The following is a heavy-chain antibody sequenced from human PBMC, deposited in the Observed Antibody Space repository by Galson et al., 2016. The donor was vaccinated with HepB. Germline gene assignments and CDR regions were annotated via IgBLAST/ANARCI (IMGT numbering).Heavy chain of an antibody. D-gene: IGHD2/OR15-2a*01. CDR2: IWNDGKNK. V-gene: IGHV3-33*06. CDR1: GFTFSNYG. Sequence: SLRLSCAASGFTFSNYGIHWVRQAPGKGLEWVAVIWNDGKNKQYADSVKGRFTISRDNSRDTLFLLMTSLRAEDTAVYYCAKVIGRDAYYYYGMDVWGQGTTVTVSS. J-gene: IGHJ6*02. CDR3: AKVIGRDAYYYYGMDV.